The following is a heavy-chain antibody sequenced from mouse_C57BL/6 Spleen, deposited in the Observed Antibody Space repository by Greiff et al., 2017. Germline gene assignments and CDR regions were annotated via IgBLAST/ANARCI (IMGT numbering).Heavy chain of an antibody. V-gene: IGHV3-8*01. Sequence: EVQRVESGPGLAKPSQTLSLTCSVTGYSITSDYWNWIRKFPGNKLEYMGYISYSGSTYYNPSLKSRISITRDTSKKQYYLQLNSVTTEDTATYYCARSPIYDGYYGYFDVWGTGTAVTVSS. CDR3: ARSPIYDGYYGYFDV. CDR1: GYSITSDY. CDR2: ISYSGST. J-gene: IGHJ1*03. D-gene: IGHD2-3*01.